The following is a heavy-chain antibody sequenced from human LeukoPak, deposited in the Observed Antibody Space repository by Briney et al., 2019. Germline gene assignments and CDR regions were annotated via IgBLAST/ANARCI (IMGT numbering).Heavy chain of an antibody. J-gene: IGHJ4*02. CDR1: GLTFSSYW. Sequence: GGSLRLSCAGSGLTFSSYWTHWVRQAPGKGLVWVSRIKGDGSSTSYADSVKGRFTISRDNTKNTLYLQMNSLRAEDTAVYYCAGWGDSGYDHSWGQGTLVTVSS. V-gene: IGHV3-74*01. CDR2: IKGDGSST. CDR3: AGWGDSGYDHS. D-gene: IGHD5-12*01.